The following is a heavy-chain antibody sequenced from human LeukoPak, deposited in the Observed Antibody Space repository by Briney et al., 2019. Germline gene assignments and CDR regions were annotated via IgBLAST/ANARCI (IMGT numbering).Heavy chain of an antibody. CDR3: ARTNYYDSSAYDY. V-gene: IGHV4-59*01. CDR2: IYYSGST. D-gene: IGHD3-22*01. Sequence: SETLSLTCTVSGGSISSYYWSWIRKPPGKGLEWIGYIYYSGSTNYNPSLKSRVTISVDTSKNQFSLKLSSVTAADTAVYYCARTNYYDSSAYDYWGQGTLVTVSS. CDR1: GGSISSYY. J-gene: IGHJ4*02.